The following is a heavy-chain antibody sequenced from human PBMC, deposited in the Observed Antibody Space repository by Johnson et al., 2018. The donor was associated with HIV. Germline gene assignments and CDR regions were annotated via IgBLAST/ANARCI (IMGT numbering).Heavy chain of an antibody. Sequence: EVQLVESGGGLIKPGGSLRLSCAASGFTFSNAWMSWVRQGPGKGLEWVSAIGASGGRTFYADSVKGRFTISRDNSKNTLYLQMNSLRAEDTAVYYCAKPRYYDNAFEMWGQGTMVTVSS. CDR3: AKPRYYDNAFEM. V-gene: IGHV3-23*04. J-gene: IGHJ3*02. D-gene: IGHD3-16*01. CDR1: GFTFSNAW. CDR2: IGASGGRT.